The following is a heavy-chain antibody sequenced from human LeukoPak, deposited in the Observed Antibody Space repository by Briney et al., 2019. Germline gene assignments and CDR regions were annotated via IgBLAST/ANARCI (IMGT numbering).Heavy chain of an antibody. V-gene: IGHV4-39*01. CDR2: IFYSGRA. CDR1: GDSIGPSSYF. J-gene: IGHJ4*02. Sequence: SETLSLTCTVSGDSIGPSSYFWAWLRQSPGKGLEWIGNIFYSGRAYYNPSLESRVTMSIDTSKNQFSLNLNSVTATDTAVYYCARRQYYDGVDYWGQGTLVTVSS. D-gene: IGHD3-22*01. CDR3: ARRQYYDGVDY.